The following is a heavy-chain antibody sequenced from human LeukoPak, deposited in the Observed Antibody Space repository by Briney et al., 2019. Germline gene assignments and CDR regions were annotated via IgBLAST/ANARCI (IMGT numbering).Heavy chain of an antibody. CDR1: GGSFRGYY. J-gene: IGHJ4*02. Sequence: SETLSLTCAVYGGSFRGYYWSWIRQPPGKGLEWIGEINHSGSTNYNPSLKSRVTISVDTSKNQFSLKLSSVTAADTAVYYCASRYCSGGSCYYFDYWGQGTLVTVSS. CDR2: INHSGST. D-gene: IGHD2-15*01. CDR3: ASRYCSGGSCYYFDY. V-gene: IGHV4-34*01.